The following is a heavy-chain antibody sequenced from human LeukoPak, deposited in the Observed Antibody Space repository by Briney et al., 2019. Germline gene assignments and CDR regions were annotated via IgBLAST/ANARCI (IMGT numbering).Heavy chain of an antibody. V-gene: IGHV3-7*01. Sequence: GGSLRLSCAASGFTFSSYWMSWVRQAPGKGLEWVANIKQDGSEKYYVDSVKGRFTISRDNAENSLYLQMNSLRAEDRAVYYCARDVGPAYRTSWYHGWGQGTLVTVSS. CDR1: GFTFSSYW. CDR2: IKQDGSEK. D-gene: IGHD6-13*01. CDR3: ARDVGPAYRTSWYHG. J-gene: IGHJ4*02.